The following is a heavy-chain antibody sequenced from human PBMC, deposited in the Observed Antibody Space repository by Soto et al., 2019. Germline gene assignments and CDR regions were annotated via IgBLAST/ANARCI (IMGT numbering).Heavy chain of an antibody. CDR3: ARHPERIAQIGWFDP. J-gene: IGHJ5*02. CDR2: IKEDGNTK. CDR1: GVTFSSHW. V-gene: IGHV3-7*01. Sequence: GGSLRLSCAASGVTFSSHWMSWVRQAPGKGLEWVASIKEDGNTKHYADSVKGRFTISRDNAKNSLYLQMNSLRAEDTAVYYCARHPERIAQIGWFDPWGQGTLVTVSS. D-gene: IGHD6-13*01.